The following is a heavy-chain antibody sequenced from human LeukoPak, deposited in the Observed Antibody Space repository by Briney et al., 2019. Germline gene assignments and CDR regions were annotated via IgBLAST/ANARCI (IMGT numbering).Heavy chain of an antibody. Sequence: GGSLRLSCAASGFTFSTYTINWVRQAPGKGLEWVSSISSSSNNINYADSVKGRFTISRDNAMNSVHLQMNSLRVEDTAVYYCASGYQRPDYWGQGTLITVSS. J-gene: IGHJ4*02. V-gene: IGHV3-21*01. CDR2: ISSSSNNI. CDR1: GFTFSTYT. D-gene: IGHD2-2*01. CDR3: ASGYQRPDY.